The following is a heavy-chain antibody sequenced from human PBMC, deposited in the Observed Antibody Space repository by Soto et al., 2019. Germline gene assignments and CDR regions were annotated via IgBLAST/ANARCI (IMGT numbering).Heavy chain of an antibody. CDR1: FSMYS. D-gene: IGHD1-26*01. V-gene: IGHV3-21*06. J-gene: IGHJ5*02. Sequence: EVHVVESGGGLVKPGGSLRLSCNFSFSMYSMDWVRQAPGKGLEWVASISSGSDFIKYADSVKGRFTISRDNTKNSVSLQMSSLRVEDTAMYYCTRDKGGSYDSWFDPWGRGTLVTFSS. CDR2: ISSGSDFI. CDR3: TRDKGGSYDSWFDP.